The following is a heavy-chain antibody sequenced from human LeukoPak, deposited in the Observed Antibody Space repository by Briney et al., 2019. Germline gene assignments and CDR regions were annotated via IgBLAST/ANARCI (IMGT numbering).Heavy chain of an antibody. Sequence: GGSLRLSCAASGFTFSGSAMHWVRQASGKGPEWVGRIRSKANSYATAYAASVKGRFTISRDDSKNTAYLQMNSLKTEDTAVYYCTLVDTARSIDYWGQGTLVTVSS. J-gene: IGHJ4*02. CDR3: TLVDTARSIDY. D-gene: IGHD5-18*01. CDR2: IRSKANSYAT. V-gene: IGHV3-73*01. CDR1: GFTFSGSA.